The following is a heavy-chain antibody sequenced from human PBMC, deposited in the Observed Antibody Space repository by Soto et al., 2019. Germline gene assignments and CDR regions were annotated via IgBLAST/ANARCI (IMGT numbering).Heavy chain of an antibody. CDR2: INHSGST. D-gene: IGHD3-10*01. J-gene: IGHJ5*02. Sequence: SETLSLTCAVYGGSFSGYYWSWIRQPPGKGLEWIGEINHSGSTNYNPSLKSRVTISVDTSKNQFSLKLSSVTAADTAVYYCGRARGYYYGSGSYYYPHWFDPWGQGTLVTVSS. CDR3: GRARGYYYGSGSYYYPHWFDP. V-gene: IGHV4-34*01. CDR1: GGSFSGYY.